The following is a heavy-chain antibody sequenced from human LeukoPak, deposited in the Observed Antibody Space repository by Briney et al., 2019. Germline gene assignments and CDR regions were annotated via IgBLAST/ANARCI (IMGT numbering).Heavy chain of an antibody. Sequence: PGGSLRLSCTASGFTFSDYYMSWIRQAPGEGLEWLSFISQSGADIHYADSVRGRFTIYRDNAQNSLYLQMNSLRAEDTAVYYCARDIRAVGVTLYFDYWGQGALVTVSS. CDR3: ARDIRAVGVTLYFDY. D-gene: IGHD1-26*01. V-gene: IGHV3-11*01. CDR1: GFTFSDYY. J-gene: IGHJ4*02. CDR2: ISQSGADI.